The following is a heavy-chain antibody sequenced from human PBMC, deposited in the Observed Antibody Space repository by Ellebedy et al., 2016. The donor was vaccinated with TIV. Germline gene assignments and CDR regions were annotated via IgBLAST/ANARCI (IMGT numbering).Heavy chain of an antibody. CDR1: GFTFSSYS. V-gene: IGHV3-48*04. J-gene: IGHJ6*02. CDR2: ISSSSSTI. D-gene: IGHD1-26*01. Sequence: GESLKISXAASGFTFSSYSMNWVRQAPGKGLEWVSYISSSSSTIYYADSVKGRFTISRDNAKNSLYLQMNSLRAEDTAVYYCATPPPLSGSGNYYYGMDVWGQGTTVTVSS. CDR3: ATPPPLSGSGNYYYGMDV.